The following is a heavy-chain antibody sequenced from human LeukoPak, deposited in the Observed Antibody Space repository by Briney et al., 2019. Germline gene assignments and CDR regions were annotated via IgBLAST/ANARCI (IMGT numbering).Heavy chain of an antibody. CDR2: IRYDESTK. CDR3: AKVSPYGSGSYSAFDY. D-gene: IGHD3-10*01. V-gene: IGHV3-30*02. Sequence: GGSLRLSCGASGFSFSTYGMHWVRQAPGKGLDWVAFIRYDESTKYYADSVKGRFTISRDNSKNTLYLQMSSLRPDDTAVYYCAKVSPYGSGSYSAFDYWGQGTLVTVSS. J-gene: IGHJ4*02. CDR1: GFSFSTYG.